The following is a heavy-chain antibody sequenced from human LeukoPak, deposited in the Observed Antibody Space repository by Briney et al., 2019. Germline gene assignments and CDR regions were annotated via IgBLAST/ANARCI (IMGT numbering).Heavy chain of an antibody. Sequence: SETLSLTCAVSGGSISSGGYSWSWIRQPPGKGLEWIGYIYHSGSTYYNPSLKSRVTISVDTSKNQFSLKLSSVTAADTAVYYCARYQGGIAAAGTYANSKFPGRWGFDYWGQGTLVTVSS. V-gene: IGHV4-30-2*01. CDR3: ARYQGGIAAAGTYANSKFPGRWGFDY. CDR2: IYHSGST. J-gene: IGHJ4*02. D-gene: IGHD6-13*01. CDR1: GGSISSGGYS.